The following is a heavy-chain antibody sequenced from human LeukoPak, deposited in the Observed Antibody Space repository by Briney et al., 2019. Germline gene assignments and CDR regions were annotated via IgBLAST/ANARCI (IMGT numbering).Heavy chain of an antibody. J-gene: IGHJ4*02. V-gene: IGHV3-53*01. CDR1: GFTVSSNY. Sequence: PGGSLRLSCAASGFTVSSNYMSWVRQAPGKGLEWVSVIYSGGSTYYADSVKGRFTISRDNSKNTLFLQMNSLRAEDTALYYCARDAPNYYDSSGYYDYWGQGALVTVSS. CDR3: ARDAPNYYDSSGYYDY. D-gene: IGHD3-22*01. CDR2: IYSGGST.